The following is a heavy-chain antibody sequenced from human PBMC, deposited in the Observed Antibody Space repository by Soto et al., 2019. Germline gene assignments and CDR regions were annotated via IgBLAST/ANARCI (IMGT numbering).Heavy chain of an antibody. D-gene: IGHD6-6*01. CDR1: GDTFIISA. CDR2: LVPFTGKS. V-gene: IGHV1-69*01. J-gene: IGHJ4*02. Sequence: QVQLAQSGAEVRKPGSSVRVSCKASGDTFIISAITWVRRAPGQGLEWVGGLVPFTGKSKNGPNFEGRVTFTADESTRTAYMDLSHLTSDDTAVYYCARDLGGAAPVDYWGQGTLVTVSS. CDR3: ARDLGGAAPVDY.